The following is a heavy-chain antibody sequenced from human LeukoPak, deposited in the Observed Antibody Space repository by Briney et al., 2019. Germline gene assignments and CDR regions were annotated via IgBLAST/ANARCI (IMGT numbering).Heavy chain of an antibody. CDR3: ARDDLSGGPAAGHGGAFDI. D-gene: IGHD6-13*01. V-gene: IGHV1-18*03. CDR2: ISAYNGNT. CDR1: GYTFTSYG. J-gene: IGHJ3*02. Sequence: GASVKVSCKASGYTFTSYGISWVRQAPGQGLEWMGWISAYNGNTNYAQKLQGRVTMTTDTSTSTAYMELRSLRSDDMAVYYCARDDLSGGPAAGHGGAFDIWGQGTMVTVSS.